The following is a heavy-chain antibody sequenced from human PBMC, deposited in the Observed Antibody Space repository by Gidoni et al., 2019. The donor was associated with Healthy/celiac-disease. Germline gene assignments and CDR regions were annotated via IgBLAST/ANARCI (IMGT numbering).Heavy chain of an antibody. CDR1: RGSISSSSYY. CDR3: ARESLLYRGSSGDY. D-gene: IGHD1-26*01. V-gene: IGHV4-39*07. CDR2: IYYSGIT. J-gene: IGHJ4*02. Sequence: QLQLQESGPGLVKPAETRSLTCTDTRGSISSSSYYWGWIRQPPVKGLEWIGSIYYSGITYYNPSLKSRVTISVDTSKNHFSLKLSSVTAADTAVYYCARESLLYRGSSGDYWGQGTLVTVSS.